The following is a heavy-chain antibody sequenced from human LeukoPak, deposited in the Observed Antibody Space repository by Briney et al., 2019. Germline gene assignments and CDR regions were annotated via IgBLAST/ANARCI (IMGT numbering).Heavy chain of an antibody. CDR3: ARQYSYGIFDAFDI. D-gene: IGHD5-18*01. CDR1: GGSISSYY. V-gene: IGHV4-59*01. J-gene: IGHJ3*02. CDR2: IYYSGST. Sequence: PSETLSLTCTVSGGSISSYYWSRIRQPPGKGLEWIGYIYYSGSTNYNPSLKSRVTISVDTSKSQFSLKLSSVTAADTAVYYCARQYSYGIFDAFDIWGQGTMVTVSS.